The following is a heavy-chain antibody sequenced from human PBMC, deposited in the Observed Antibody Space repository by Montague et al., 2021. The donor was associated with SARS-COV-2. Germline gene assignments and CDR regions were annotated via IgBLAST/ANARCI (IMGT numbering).Heavy chain of an antibody. V-gene: IGHV4-59*01. J-gene: IGHJ6*02. CDR2: IYYSGST. Sequence: SETLSLTCTVSGGSISSYYWSWIRQPPGRGLEWIGHIYYSGSTDXXPSLKSRVTISLDTSKNQFSLKVTSVTAADTAVYYCARGGGYYNYGLDVWGPGTTVTVSS. CDR3: ARGGGYYNYGLDV. CDR1: GGSISSYY. D-gene: IGHD3-22*01.